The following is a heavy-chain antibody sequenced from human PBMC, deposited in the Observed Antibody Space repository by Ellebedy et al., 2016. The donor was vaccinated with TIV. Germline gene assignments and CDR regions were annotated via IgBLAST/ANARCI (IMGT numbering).Heavy chain of an antibody. Sequence: GGSLRLSCAGSGFNFSDYYMRWSRQAPGKGVEWLAYITISGDIKYYTDSVKGRFTISRDNANSSLHLQMNRLRAEDTAVYYCTRDPGSTRFYYYYGMDVWGQGTTVTVSS. CDR2: ITISGDIK. D-gene: IGHD2-2*01. CDR3: TRDPGSTRFYYYYGMDV. V-gene: IGHV3-11*01. J-gene: IGHJ6*02. CDR1: GFNFSDYY.